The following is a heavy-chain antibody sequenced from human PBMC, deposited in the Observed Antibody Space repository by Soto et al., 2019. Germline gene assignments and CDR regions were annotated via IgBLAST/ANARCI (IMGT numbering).Heavy chain of an antibody. CDR2: VHDSGST. Sequence: LSLTCSVSGDAISNYYWSWIRQTPGKGLEWIGCVHDSGSTDYNPSLKGRVTMSLHTSKSQFSLNLSSVTAADSATYYCARGTRALITSFFAYWGQGIPVTVSS. CDR3: ARGTRALITSFFAY. CDR1: GDAISNYY. V-gene: IGHV4-59*01. D-gene: IGHD1-20*01. J-gene: IGHJ4*02.